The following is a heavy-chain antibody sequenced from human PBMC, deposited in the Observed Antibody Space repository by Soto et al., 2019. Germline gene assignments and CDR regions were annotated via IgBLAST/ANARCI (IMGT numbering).Heavy chain of an antibody. V-gene: IGHV3-30*18. CDR3: AKDLVRGEVLSSVVVVAATHALGY. CDR1: GFTFSSYG. Sequence: GGSLRLSCAASGFTFSSYGMHWVRQAPGKGLEWVAVISYDGSNKYYADSVKGRFTISRDNSKNTLYLQMNSLRAEDTAVYYCAKDLVRGEVLSSVVVVAATHALGYWGQGTLVTVSS. CDR2: ISYDGSNK. D-gene: IGHD2-15*01. J-gene: IGHJ4*02.